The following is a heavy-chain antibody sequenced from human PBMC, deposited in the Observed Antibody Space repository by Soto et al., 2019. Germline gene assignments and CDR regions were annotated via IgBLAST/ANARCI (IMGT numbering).Heavy chain of an antibody. CDR2: IYHSGST. CDR1: GGSISSSNW. CDR3: ARHNYGSGSTYFDY. V-gene: IGHV4-4*02. D-gene: IGHD3-10*01. J-gene: IGHJ4*02. Sequence: SETLSLTCAVSGGSISSSNWWSWVRQPPGKGLEWIGEIYHSGSTNYNPSLKSRVTISVDKSKNQFSLKLTSVTAADTAVYYCARHNYGSGSTYFDYWGQGTLVTVSS.